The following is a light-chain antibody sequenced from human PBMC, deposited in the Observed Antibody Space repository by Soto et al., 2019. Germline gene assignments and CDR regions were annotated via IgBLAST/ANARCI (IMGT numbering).Light chain of an antibody. Sequence: EILLTQSPGALAVSQGAVATLHCRASPSVRSYLAWYKQKPCQAPSLLIYDASNRATGIPARFSVSGSGTDFTLPLRSLEPEDFAVDDCQQRSNWWTFGPWTKVDIK. CDR3: QQRSNWWT. CDR2: DAS. J-gene: IGKJ1*01. CDR1: PSVRSY. V-gene: IGKV3-11*01.